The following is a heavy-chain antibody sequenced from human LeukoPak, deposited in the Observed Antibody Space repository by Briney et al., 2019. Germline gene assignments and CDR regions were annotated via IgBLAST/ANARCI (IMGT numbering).Heavy chain of an antibody. CDR3: ARVLADRWGYSSGCDY. CDR1: GFTFSSYE. Sequence: GGSLRLSCAASGFTFSSYEMNWVRQAPGKGLEWVSYISTSGSTKYYADSVKGRFTISRDNAKNSLYLQMNSLRSDDTAVYYCARVLADRWGYSSGCDYWGQGTLVTVSS. D-gene: IGHD6-19*01. CDR2: ISTSGSTK. J-gene: IGHJ4*02. V-gene: IGHV3-48*03.